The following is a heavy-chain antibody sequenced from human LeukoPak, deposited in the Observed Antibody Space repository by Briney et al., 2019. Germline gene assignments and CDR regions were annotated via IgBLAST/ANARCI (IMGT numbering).Heavy chain of an antibody. V-gene: IGHV3-21*01. CDR3: ARGGPAMVTSHFDY. CDR1: GFTFSSYS. CDR2: ISSSSSYI. Sequence: GGSLRLSCAASGFTFSSYSMNWVRQAPGKGLEWVSSISSSSSYIYYADSVKGRFTISRDNAKNSLYLQMNSLRAEDTAVYYCARGGPAMVTSHFDYWGQGTLVTVSS. D-gene: IGHD5-18*01. J-gene: IGHJ4*02.